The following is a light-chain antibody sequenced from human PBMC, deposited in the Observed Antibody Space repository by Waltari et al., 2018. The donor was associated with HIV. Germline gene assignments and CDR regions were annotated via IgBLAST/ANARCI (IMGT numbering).Light chain of an antibody. CDR1: QSVSSSY. CDR3: QQYGSSPRT. J-gene: IGKJ1*01. V-gene: IGKV3-20*01. CDR2: GAS. Sequence: IVLTQSPGTLSLSPGARAPLSCRASQSVSSSYLAWYQQKPGQAPRLLIYGASSRATGIPDRFSGSGSGTDFTLTISRLEPEDFAVYYCQQYGSSPRTFGQGTKVEIK.